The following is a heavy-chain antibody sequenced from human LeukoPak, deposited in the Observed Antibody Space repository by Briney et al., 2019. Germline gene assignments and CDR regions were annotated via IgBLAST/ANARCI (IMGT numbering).Heavy chain of an antibody. J-gene: IGHJ5*02. Sequence: PSETLSLTCTVSGGSISSTSYYWGWIRQPPGKGLEWIGSIYYSGSSYYNPSLKSRVTISVDTSKNRFSLKLSSVTAADTAVYYCARVSRQRWLQFSSVYNWFDPWGQGTLVTVSS. CDR2: IYYSGSS. D-gene: IGHD5-24*01. CDR1: GGSISSTSYY. CDR3: ARVSRQRWLQFSSVYNWFDP. V-gene: IGHV4-39*01.